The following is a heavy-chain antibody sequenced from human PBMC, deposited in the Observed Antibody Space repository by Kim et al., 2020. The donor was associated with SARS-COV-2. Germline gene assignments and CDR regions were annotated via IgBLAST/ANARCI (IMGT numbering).Heavy chain of an antibody. D-gene: IGHD3-22*01. CDR2: ISGSGGST. J-gene: IGHJ4*01. CDR1: GFTFSSYS. Sequence: WGSLRLSCAASGFTFSSYSMSWVRQAPGKGLEWVSAISGSGGSTYYADSVKGRFTISRDHSKNPLYLQMTSLRAEDTAADYCAKYKNDSSGYEPRHY. CDR3: AKYKNDSSGYEPRHY. V-gene: IGHV3-23*01.